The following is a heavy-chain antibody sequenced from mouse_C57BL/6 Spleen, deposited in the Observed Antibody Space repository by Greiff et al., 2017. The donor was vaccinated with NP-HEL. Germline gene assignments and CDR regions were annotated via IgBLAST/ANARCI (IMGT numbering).Heavy chain of an antibody. Sequence: EVQLMESGGGLVKPGGSLKLSCAASGFTFSDYGMHWVRQAPEKGLEWVAYLSSGSSTIYYADTVKGRFTISRDNAKNTLLQQMTSLRSEDTAMYYCAKPAQAAYWGQGTLVTVSA. CDR2: LSSGSSTI. J-gene: IGHJ3*01. CDR1: GFTFSDYG. CDR3: AKPAQAAY. V-gene: IGHV5-17*01. D-gene: IGHD3-2*02.